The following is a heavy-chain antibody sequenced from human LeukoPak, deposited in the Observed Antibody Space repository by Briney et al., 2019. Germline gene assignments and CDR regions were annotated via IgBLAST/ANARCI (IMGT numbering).Heavy chain of an antibody. CDR3: ASETYDYVWGSYRYLTY. Sequence: GGSLRLSCAASGFTVSNNYMRWVRQAPGKGLEWVSLIYSGGSTYYADPVKGRFTISRDNSKNTLYLQMNSLRAEDTAVYYCASETYDYVWGSYRYLTYWGQGTLVTVSS. D-gene: IGHD3-16*02. CDR2: IYSGGST. V-gene: IGHV3-66*01. J-gene: IGHJ4*02. CDR1: GFTVSNNY.